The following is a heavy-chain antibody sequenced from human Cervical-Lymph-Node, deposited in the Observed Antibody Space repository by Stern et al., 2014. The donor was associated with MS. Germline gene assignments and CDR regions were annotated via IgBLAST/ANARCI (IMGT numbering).Heavy chain of an antibody. J-gene: IGHJ4*02. V-gene: IGHV4-61*02. Sequence: VQLVESGPGLVKPSQTLSLTCTVSGGSISSGSHYWSWIRQPAGKGLEWIGRTYPRGDTNNTPPKKERITISFDTPKNKSSLKVSSGTAADMAVYYCARGYSSGLDYFDYWGQGTLVTVSS. CDR2: TYPRGDT. D-gene: IGHD6-19*01. CDR3: ARGYSSGLDYFDY. CDR1: GGSISSGSHY.